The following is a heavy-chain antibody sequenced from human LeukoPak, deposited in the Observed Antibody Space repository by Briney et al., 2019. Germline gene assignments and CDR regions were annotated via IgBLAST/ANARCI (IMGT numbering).Heavy chain of an antibody. J-gene: IGHJ6*03. CDR2: IIPIFGTA. Sequence: AASVKVSCKASGGTFSSYAISWVRQAPGQGLEWMGGIIPIFGTANYAQKFQGRVTITADESTSTAYMELSSLRSEDTAVYYCARSQGTYSSNSGYYYYYMDVWGKGTTVTISS. V-gene: IGHV1-69*13. CDR3: ARSQGTYSSNSGYYYYYMDV. CDR1: GGTFSSYA. D-gene: IGHD6-13*01.